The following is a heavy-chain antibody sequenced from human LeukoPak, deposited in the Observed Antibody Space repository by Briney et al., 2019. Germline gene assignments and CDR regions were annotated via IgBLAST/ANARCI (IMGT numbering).Heavy chain of an antibody. CDR2: IYHSGST. Sequence: SETLSLTCTVSGYSISSGYYWGWIRQPPGKGLEWIGSIYHSGSTYYNPSLKSRVTISVDTSKNQFSLKLSSVTAADTAVYYCARENPYYGGNLYYYYGMDVWGQGTTVTVSS. V-gene: IGHV4-38-2*02. D-gene: IGHD4-23*01. CDR3: ARENPYYGGNLYYYYGMDV. J-gene: IGHJ6*02. CDR1: GYSISSGYY.